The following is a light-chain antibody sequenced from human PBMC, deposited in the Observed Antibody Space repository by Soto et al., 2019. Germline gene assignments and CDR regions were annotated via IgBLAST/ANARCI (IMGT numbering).Light chain of an antibody. CDR3: QQYENRPYT. CDR2: DAS. J-gene: IGKJ3*01. CDR1: QDISKF. Sequence: DIQMTQSPSSLSASIGDRVSFTCQASQDISKFLNWYQHKPGQAPSLLIYDASKSYFGVPSRFSGSGSRTDFTFTISSLQPEDNATYYCQQYENRPYTFGPGTKVDIK. V-gene: IGKV1-33*01.